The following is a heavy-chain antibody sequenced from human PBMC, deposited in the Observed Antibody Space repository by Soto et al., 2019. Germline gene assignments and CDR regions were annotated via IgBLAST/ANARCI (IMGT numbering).Heavy chain of an antibody. CDR2: IKEDGSEK. J-gene: IGHJ4*02. D-gene: IGHD3-22*01. CDR3: ATTEPGNYFDSSGDY. CDR1: GFTFSKNW. V-gene: IGHV3-7*03. Sequence: GGSLRLSCAASGFTFSKNWMTWVRQAPGKGLEWVANIKEDGSEKYDVDSVKGRFTISRDNAKNSLYLKMNSLRAEDTAVYYCATTEPGNYFDSSGDYWGQGTLVTVSS.